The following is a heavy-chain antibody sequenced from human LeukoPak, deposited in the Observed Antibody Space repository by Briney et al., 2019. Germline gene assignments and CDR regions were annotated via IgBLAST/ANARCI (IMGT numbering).Heavy chain of an antibody. J-gene: IGHJ4*02. D-gene: IGHD6-19*01. CDR2: IYTSGST. CDR1: GGSISSYY. Sequence: SETLSLTCTVSGGSISSYYWSWIRQPAGKGLEWIGRIYTSGSTNYNPSLKSRVTMSVDTSKDQFSLKLSSVTAADTAVYYCARDIPRIAVAVTGYWGQGTLVTVSS. CDR3: ARDIPRIAVAVTGY. V-gene: IGHV4-4*07.